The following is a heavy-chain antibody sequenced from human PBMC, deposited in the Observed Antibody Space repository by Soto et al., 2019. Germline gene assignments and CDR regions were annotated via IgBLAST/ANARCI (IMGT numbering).Heavy chain of an antibody. CDR2: ISSDGSNK. V-gene: IGHV3-30-3*01. J-gene: IGHJ4*02. CDR1: GFTFSSYG. CDR3: ARKLQGYYFDY. Sequence: GGSLRLSCAASGFTFSSYGIHWVRQAPGKGLEWVAAISSDGSNKYYADSVKGRFTISRDNSKNTVSLQINSLRAEDTAVYFCARKLQGYYFDYWGQGTLVTVSS.